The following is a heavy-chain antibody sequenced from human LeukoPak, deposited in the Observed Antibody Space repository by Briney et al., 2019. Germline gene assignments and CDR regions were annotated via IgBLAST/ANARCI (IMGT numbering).Heavy chain of an antibody. CDR3: ARDEALSGEGLDY. D-gene: IGHD3-10*01. J-gene: IGHJ4*02. V-gene: IGHV4-61*01. Sequence: KPSETLSLTCTVSGGSVSSGSYYWSRIRLPPGKGLEWIGYIYYSGTTNYNPSLKSRVTISVDTSKNQFSLKLSSVTAADTAVYYCARDEALSGEGLDYWGQGTLVTVSS. CDR1: GGSVSSGSYY. CDR2: IYYSGTT.